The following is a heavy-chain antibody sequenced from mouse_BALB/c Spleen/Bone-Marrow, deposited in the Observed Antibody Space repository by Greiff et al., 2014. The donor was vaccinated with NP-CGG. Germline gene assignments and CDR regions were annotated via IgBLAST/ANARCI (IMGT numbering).Heavy chain of an antibody. Sequence: VQLQQSGPELVRPGVSVKLSCKGSGYTFTAYAMHWVKQSHAKSLEWIGLISTYSGNTHYNQNFKGKATMTVDKSSSTAYMELARLTSEDSAIYYCARNFYGSSYFDCWGQGTTLTVSS. CDR3: ARNFYGSSYFDC. CDR1: GYTFTAYA. J-gene: IGHJ2*01. D-gene: IGHD1-1*01. CDR2: ISTYSGNT. V-gene: IGHV1-67*01.